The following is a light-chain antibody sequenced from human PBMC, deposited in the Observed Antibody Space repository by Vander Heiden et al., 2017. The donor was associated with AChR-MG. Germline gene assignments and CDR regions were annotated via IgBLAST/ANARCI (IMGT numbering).Light chain of an antibody. CDR3: QQGNIFPWT. Sequence: DIQMTQSPSSVSASVGDRVTITCRASHGIRNSLAWYQQKPGKAPKFLISAASNLQSGVPSRFSGGGSGTDFTLTISSLQPEDFATYYCQQGNIFPWTFGQGTKVEIK. V-gene: IGKV1-12*01. CDR2: AAS. CDR1: HGIRNS. J-gene: IGKJ1*01.